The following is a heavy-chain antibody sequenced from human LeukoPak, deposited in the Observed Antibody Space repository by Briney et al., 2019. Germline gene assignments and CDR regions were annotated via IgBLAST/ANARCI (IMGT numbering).Heavy chain of an antibody. CDR1: GFTFSSYE. V-gene: IGHV3-48*03. J-gene: IGHJ6*02. D-gene: IGHD1-1*01. CDR2: ISSSGSTI. Sequence: GGSLRLSCAASGFTFSSYEMNWVRQAPGKGLEWVSYISSSGSTIYYADSVEGRFTISRDNAKNSLYLQMNSLRAEDTAVYYCARDFGTGTTDYYYYGMDVWGQGTTVTVSS. CDR3: ARDFGTGTTDYYYYGMDV.